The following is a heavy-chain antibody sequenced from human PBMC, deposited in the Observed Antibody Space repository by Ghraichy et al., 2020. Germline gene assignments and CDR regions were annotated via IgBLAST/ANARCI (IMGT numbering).Heavy chain of an antibody. D-gene: IGHD3-16*01. J-gene: IGHJ6*02. CDR2: IFHSGTT. CDR3: ARDGDCYDSRCPDYYFYGMDV. V-gene: IGHV4-4*02. Sequence: SETLSLTCAVSGASITSSNWWSWVRQSPGKGLEWIGEIFHSGTTNHNPSFKSRVTMSVDKSKNQFSLTLTSLTAADTAVYFCARDGDCYDSRCPDYYFYGMDVWGRGTTVTVSS. CDR1: GASITSSNW.